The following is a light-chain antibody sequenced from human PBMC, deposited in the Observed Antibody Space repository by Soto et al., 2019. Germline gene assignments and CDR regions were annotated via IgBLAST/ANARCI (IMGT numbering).Light chain of an antibody. J-gene: IGKJ4*01. CDR1: QSIGGY. V-gene: IGKV1-39*01. Sequence: DIQMTQSPSSLSASVGDRVTITCRASQSIGGYLNWYQQKPGKAPKLLIFAASSLHNGVPSRFSGSGSGTDFTLTISSLQPEDFATYSCQQTYRIPLTFGGGTKVDI. CDR3: QQTYRIPLT. CDR2: AAS.